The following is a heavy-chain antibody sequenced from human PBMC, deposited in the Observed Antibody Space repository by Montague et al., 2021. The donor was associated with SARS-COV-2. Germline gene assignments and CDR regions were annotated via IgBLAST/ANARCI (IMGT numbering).Heavy chain of an antibody. Sequence: QSGAEVKKPGESLKISCKGSGYRFSSYWIGWVRQMSGKGLGWMGIIYPGDSDTRYSPSFRGQVTISADKSITTAYLQWSSLKASDTAMYYCARRIHGTYYFDYWGQGTLVTVSS. CDR3: ARRIHGTYYFDY. CDR2: IYPGDSDT. V-gene: IGHV5-51*01. J-gene: IGHJ4*02. CDR1: GYRFSSYW. D-gene: IGHD1-14*01.